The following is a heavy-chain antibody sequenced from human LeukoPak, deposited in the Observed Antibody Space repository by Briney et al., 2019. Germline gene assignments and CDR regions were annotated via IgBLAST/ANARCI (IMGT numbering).Heavy chain of an antibody. CDR3: AKDVSGPFDY. CDR2: ISGSGGST. J-gene: IGHJ4*02. Sequence: PGGSLRLSCAASGFTFSSYAMSWVRQAPGKGLEWVSAISGSGGSTSYADSVKGRFTISRDNSKNTLFLQMNSLRAEDTAVYYCAKDVSGPFDYWGQGTLVTVSS. V-gene: IGHV3-23*01. D-gene: IGHD1-14*01. CDR1: GFTFSSYA.